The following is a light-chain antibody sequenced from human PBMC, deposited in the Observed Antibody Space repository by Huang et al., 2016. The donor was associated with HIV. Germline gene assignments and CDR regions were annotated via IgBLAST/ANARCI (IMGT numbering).Light chain of an antibody. Sequence: DIVMTQSPDALAVSLGERATINCKSSQSILYSSNNKKYLAWYQLKQGQPPKLLIYWAATRGAGVPDRFSGSGSGTDFTLTIRSLQAEDVSVYYCQQYYSSPLTFGGGTKVQIK. CDR2: WAA. CDR3: QQYYSSPLT. J-gene: IGKJ4*01. CDR1: QSILYSSNNKKY. V-gene: IGKV4-1*01.